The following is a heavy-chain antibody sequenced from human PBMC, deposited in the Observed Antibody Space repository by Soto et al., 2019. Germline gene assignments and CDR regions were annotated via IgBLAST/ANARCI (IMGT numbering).Heavy chain of an antibody. J-gene: IGHJ6*02. CDR1: GYTFTSYA. CDR3: ATRRTRDSADYFFGVNV. Sequence: QVQLVQSGAEVKKPGASVKVTCKASGYTFTSYAIHWVRQAPGHGLGWMGFINAAAGNEKYSQDFQGRVTFNRGTSASAASMEVRSLLSAETAIYYCATRRTRDSADYFFGVNVWGQATTVTVSS. CDR2: INAAAGNE. V-gene: IGHV1-3*01. D-gene: IGHD3-10*01.